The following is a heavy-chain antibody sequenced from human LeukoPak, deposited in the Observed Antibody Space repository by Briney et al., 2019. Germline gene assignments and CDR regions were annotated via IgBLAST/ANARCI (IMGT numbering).Heavy chain of an antibody. V-gene: IGHV1-18*01. J-gene: IGHJ4*02. D-gene: IGHD2-2*01. Sequence: ASVKVSCKASGYTFIHYGITWVRQAPGQGLEWMGWISPYNGNTNYAQKLQGRVTMTTDTSTSTVYMELRSLRSDDTALYYCARDRTSTYDYWGLGTLITVSS. CDR1: GYTFIHYG. CDR3: ARDRTSTYDY. CDR2: ISPYNGNT.